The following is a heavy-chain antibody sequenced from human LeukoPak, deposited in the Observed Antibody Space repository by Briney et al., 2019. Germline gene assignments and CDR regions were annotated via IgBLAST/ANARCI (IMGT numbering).Heavy chain of an antibody. J-gene: IGHJ3*02. Sequence: PGRSLRLSCAASGFTFSRNAMHWVRQAPGEGLEWVAIISFDGSNKYYADSVKGRFTISRDNSKNTLYLKMNSLRAEDTAVYYCARDPKGGYSYGWGAFDIWGHGTMVTVSS. CDR2: ISFDGSNK. CDR3: ARDPKGGYSYGWGAFDI. V-gene: IGHV3-30-3*01. D-gene: IGHD5-12*01. CDR1: GFTFSRNA.